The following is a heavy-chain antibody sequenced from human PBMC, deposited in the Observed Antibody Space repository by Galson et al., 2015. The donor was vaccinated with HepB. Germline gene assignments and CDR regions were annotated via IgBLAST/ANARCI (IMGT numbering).Heavy chain of an antibody. CDR1: GYSFTSYW. D-gene: IGHD6-13*01. J-gene: IGHJ3*02. CDR2: IDPSDSYT. V-gene: IGHV5-10-1*01. Sequence: QSGAEVKKPGESLRISCKGSGYSFTSYWISWVRQMPGKGLEWMGRIDPSDSYTNYSPSFQGHVTISAGKSISTAYLQWSSLKASDTAMYYCASTRSLAAAAYDAFDIWGQGTMVTVSS. CDR3: ASTRSLAAAAYDAFDI.